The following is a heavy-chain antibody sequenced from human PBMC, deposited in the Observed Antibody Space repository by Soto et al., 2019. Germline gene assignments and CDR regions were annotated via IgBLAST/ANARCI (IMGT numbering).Heavy chain of an antibody. CDR1: GFSLSTSGVC. Sequence: QITLKESGPTLVKPTQTLTLTCTFSGFSLSTSGVCVGWIRQPPGKALEWLALIYWDDDKRYSPSLKSRLTITMDTSKNQVVLTRTNMYPVDTVTYYCAHRRKHGSDWYTFDSWGQGTLFTVSS. V-gene: IGHV2-5*02. CDR2: IYWDDDK. CDR3: AHRRKHGSDWYTFDS. J-gene: IGHJ4*02. D-gene: IGHD6-19*01.